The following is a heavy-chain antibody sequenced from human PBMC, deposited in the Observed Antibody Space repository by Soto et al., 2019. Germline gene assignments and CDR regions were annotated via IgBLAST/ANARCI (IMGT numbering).Heavy chain of an antibody. CDR2: MYAGGHI. V-gene: IGHV3-66*01. CDR1: GFTVSRHY. Sequence: GGSLRLSCAASGFTVSRHYMSWVRQAPGKGLEWVSVMYAGGHINYFDFVRGRFTTSRDNSENTVYLHMNSLTADDTAIYYCARWLESGGLDSWGQGTLVTVSS. D-gene: IGHD3-16*01. CDR3: ARWLESGGLDS. J-gene: IGHJ4*02.